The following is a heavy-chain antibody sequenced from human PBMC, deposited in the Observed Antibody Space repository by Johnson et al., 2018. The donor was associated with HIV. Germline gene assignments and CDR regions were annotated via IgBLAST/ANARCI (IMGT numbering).Heavy chain of an antibody. J-gene: IGHJ3*01. CDR1: GFTFSDYY. V-gene: IGHV3-11*01. D-gene: IGHD1-26*01. CDR2: ISESGTTI. Sequence: QVQLVDPRGAFFKPVGSLRLSCAASGFTFSDYYMSWIRQAPGKGLEWVSYISESGTTIYYVDSVKGRFTISRDNAKNSLYLQMNSLRDEDTAVYYCVTADRGSAWGQGTTVTVSS. CDR3: VTADRGSA.